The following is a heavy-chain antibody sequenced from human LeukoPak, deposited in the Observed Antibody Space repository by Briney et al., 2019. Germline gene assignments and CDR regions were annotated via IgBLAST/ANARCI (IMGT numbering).Heavy chain of an antibody. CDR1: GGSFSGYY. Sequence: SETLSLTCAVYGGSFSGYYWSWIRRPPGKGLEWIGEINHSGSTNYNPSLKSRVTISVDTSKNQFSLKLSSVTAADTAVYYCARGRGGIAAARDFDYWGQGTLVTVSS. CDR3: ARGRGGIAAARDFDY. D-gene: IGHD6-13*01. V-gene: IGHV4-34*01. J-gene: IGHJ4*02. CDR2: INHSGST.